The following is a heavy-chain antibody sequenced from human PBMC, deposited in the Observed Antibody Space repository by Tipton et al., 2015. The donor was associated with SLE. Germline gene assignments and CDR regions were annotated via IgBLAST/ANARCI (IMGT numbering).Heavy chain of an antibody. CDR1: GFTVSSNY. Sequence: SLRLSCAASGFTVSSNYMSWVRQAPGKGLEWVSVIYSGGSTYYADSVKGRFTISRDNSKNTLYLQMNSLRAEDTAVYYCARSTVGARGDYWGQGTLVTVSS. J-gene: IGHJ4*02. CDR2: IYSGGST. D-gene: IGHD1-26*01. CDR3: ARSTVGARGDY. V-gene: IGHV3-53*01.